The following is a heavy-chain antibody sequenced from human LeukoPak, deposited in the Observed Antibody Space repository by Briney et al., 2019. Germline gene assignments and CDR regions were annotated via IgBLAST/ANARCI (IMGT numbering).Heavy chain of an antibody. J-gene: IGHJ3*02. CDR3: ARDRDYYDILSGYYMSAFDI. CDR2: ISGSTSYI. CDR1: GITLSNYG. V-gene: IGHV3-21*01. Sequence: GGSLRLSCAVSGITLSNYGMSWVRQAPGKGLEWVSSISGSTSYIYYTDSVKGRFTISRDNAKNSLYLQMNSLRAEDTAVYYCARDRDYYDILSGYYMSAFDIWGQGTMATVPS. D-gene: IGHD3-9*01.